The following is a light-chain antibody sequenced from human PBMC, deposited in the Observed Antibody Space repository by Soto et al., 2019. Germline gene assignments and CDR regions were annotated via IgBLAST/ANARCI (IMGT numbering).Light chain of an antibody. CDR3: QQYSSYSLWT. CDR1: QSVSNW. J-gene: IGKJ1*01. CDR2: DVS. V-gene: IGKV1-5*01. Sequence: IHMPQSPSTLSASVGERVTITCRASQSVSNWLAWYQQKPGKAPNLLIYDVSSLESGVPSRFSGSGSGTEFTPTISSLQPDDFATSYCQQYSSYSLWTFGQGTKVDIK.